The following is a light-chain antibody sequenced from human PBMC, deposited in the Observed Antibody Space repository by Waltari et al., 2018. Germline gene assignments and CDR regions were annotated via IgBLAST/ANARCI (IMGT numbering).Light chain of an antibody. V-gene: IGLV2-23*02. Sequence: QSALTQPASVSGSPGQSITISCTETSSDVGSYNLVSWCQQHPGKAPKLMIYEVNKRPSGVSNRFSGSKSGNTASLTISGLQAEDEADYYCCSYAGSSIWVFGGGTKLTVL. CDR2: EVN. J-gene: IGLJ3*02. CDR1: SSDVGSYNL. CDR3: CSYAGSSIWV.